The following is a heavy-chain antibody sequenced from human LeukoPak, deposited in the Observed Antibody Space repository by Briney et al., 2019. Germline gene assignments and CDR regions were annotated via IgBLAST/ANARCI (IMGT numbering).Heavy chain of an antibody. J-gene: IGHJ5*02. CDR2: INHSGST. CDR3: ARGALERRGIFFDH. CDR1: GGSFSGYY. V-gene: IGHV4-34*01. Sequence: PGTMSLTCAVYGGSFSGYYWSWLRQPPGRGLEWIGEINHSGSTNYNPSLKSRVTISVDTSKNQFSLKLSSVTAADTAVYYCARGALERRGIFFDHWGQGTLVTVSS. D-gene: IGHD1-1*01.